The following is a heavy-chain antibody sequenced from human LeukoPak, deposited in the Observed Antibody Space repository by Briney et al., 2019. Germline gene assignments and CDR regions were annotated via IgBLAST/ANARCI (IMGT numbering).Heavy chain of an antibody. CDR2: ISSSGSTI. CDR3: ASPSAAAGSYYYYGMDV. J-gene: IGHJ6*02. Sequence: GGSLRLSCAASGFSFRNYDMNWVRQAPGKGLEWVSYISSSGSTIYYADSVKGRFTISRDNAKNSLYLQMNSLRAEDTAVYYCASPSAAAGSYYYYGMDVWGQGTTVTVSS. CDR1: GFSFRNYD. V-gene: IGHV3-48*03. D-gene: IGHD6-13*01.